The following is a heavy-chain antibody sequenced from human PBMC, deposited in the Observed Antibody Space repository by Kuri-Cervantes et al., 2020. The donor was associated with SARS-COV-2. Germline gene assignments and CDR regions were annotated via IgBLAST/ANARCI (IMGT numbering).Heavy chain of an antibody. CDR1: GYTFTSYY. CDR2: INPSGGST. D-gene: IGHD2-21*02. CDR3: ARGVASYCGGDCYSGWFDP. J-gene: IGHJ5*02. Sequence: ASVKVSCKASGYTFTSYYMHWVRQAPGQGLEWMGIINPSGGSTSYAQKFQGRVTMTRDTSTSTVYMELRSLRSDDTAVYYCARGVASYCGGDCYSGWFDPWGQGTLVTVSS. V-gene: IGHV1-46*01.